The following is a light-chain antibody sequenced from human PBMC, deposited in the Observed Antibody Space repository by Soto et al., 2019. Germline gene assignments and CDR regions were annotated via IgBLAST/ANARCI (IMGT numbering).Light chain of an antibody. CDR1: NSDVGGYNY. CDR3: SSYTSSSTLFYV. V-gene: IGLV2-14*01. J-gene: IGLJ1*01. Sequence: QSVLTQPASVSGSPGQSITISCTGTNSDVGGYNYVSWYQQHPGKAPKLMIYDVSNRPSGVSNRFSGSKSGNTASLTISGLQAEDEADYYCSSYTSSSTLFYVFGTGTKLTVL. CDR2: DVS.